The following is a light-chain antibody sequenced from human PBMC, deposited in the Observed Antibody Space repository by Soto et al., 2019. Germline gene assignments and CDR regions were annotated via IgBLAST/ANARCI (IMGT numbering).Light chain of an antibody. CDR3: QQYSSYFFT. CDR1: QSISSW. Sequence: DIQMTQSPSTLSASVGDRVNITCRASQSISSWLAWYQQKPGKAPKRLIYRASDIQSGVPSRFSGSGSGTEVTLTISSLQTDDIATYYCQQYSSYFFTFGPGTKVDV. J-gene: IGKJ3*01. V-gene: IGKV1-5*03. CDR2: RAS.